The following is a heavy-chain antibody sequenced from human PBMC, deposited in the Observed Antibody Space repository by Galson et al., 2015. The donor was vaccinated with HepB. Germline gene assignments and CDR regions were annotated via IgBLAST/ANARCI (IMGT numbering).Heavy chain of an antibody. V-gene: IGHV3-48*03. CDR3: ASPPEYSSSYYYGMDV. J-gene: IGHJ6*02. D-gene: IGHD6-6*01. CDR1: GFTFSSYE. CDR2: ISSSGSTI. Sequence: SLRLSCAASGFTFSSYEMNWVRQAPGKGLEWVSYISSSGSTIYYADSVKGRFTISRDNAKNSLYLQMNSLRAEDTAVYYCASPPEYSSSYYYGMDVWGQGTTVTVSS.